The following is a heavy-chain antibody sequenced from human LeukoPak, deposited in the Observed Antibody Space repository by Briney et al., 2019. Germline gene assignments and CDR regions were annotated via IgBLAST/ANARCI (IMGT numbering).Heavy chain of an antibody. V-gene: IGHV3-23*01. D-gene: IGHD6-19*01. CDR1: GLTFSNSA. CDR3: ARVQGLIDPFDI. Sequence: GGSPRLSCAASGLTFSNSAMGWVRQAPGKGLEWGSVISRSGENTYYADSVKGRFTVSRNSSKNTLYVQMNSLRAEDTAIYYCARVQGLIDPFDIWGQGTLVTVSS. J-gene: IGHJ3*02. CDR2: ISRSGENT.